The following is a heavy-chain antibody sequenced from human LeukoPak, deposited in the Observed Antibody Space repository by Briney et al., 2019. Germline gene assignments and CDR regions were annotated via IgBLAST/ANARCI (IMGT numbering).Heavy chain of an antibody. Sequence: GGSLKLSCAASGFTFSGSAMHWVRQASGKGLEWVGRIRSKANSYATAYAASVKGRFTISRDDSKNTAYLQMNSLRAEDTAVYYCASPDPDYWGQGTLVTVSS. J-gene: IGHJ4*02. CDR1: GFTFSGSA. V-gene: IGHV3-73*01. CDR2: IRSKANSYAT. CDR3: ASPDPDY.